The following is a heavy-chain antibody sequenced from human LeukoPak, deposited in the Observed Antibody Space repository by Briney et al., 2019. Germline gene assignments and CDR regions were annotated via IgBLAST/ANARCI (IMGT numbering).Heavy chain of an antibody. J-gene: IGHJ4*02. CDR2: MSPNSGNT. CDR3: ARTSYDSSGYYGGLGADFDY. Sequence: ASVKVSCKASGYTFTSYDINWVRQATGQGLEWMGWMSPNSGNTGYAQKFQGRVTITRNTSISTAYMELSSLRSEDTAVYYCARTSYDSSGYYGGLGADFDYWGQGTLVTVSS. CDR1: GYTFTSYD. V-gene: IGHV1-8*03. D-gene: IGHD3-22*01.